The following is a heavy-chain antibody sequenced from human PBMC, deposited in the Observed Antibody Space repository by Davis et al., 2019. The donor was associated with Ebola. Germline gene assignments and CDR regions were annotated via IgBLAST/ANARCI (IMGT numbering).Heavy chain of an antibody. CDR3: ARDRGSNDSSGYYYYYGMDV. Sequence: GESLKISCAASGFIVSDKYMSWVRQAPGKGLEWVSVIYRDERTYYADSVKGRFTVSRDNSENMLYLQMSTLRDEDTAVYYCARDRGSNDSSGYYYYYGMDVWGQGTTVTVSS. D-gene: IGHD3-22*01. J-gene: IGHJ6*02. V-gene: IGHV3-53*01. CDR1: GFIVSDKY. CDR2: IYRDERT.